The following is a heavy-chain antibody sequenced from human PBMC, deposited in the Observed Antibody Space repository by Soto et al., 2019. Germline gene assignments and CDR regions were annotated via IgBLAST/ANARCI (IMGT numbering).Heavy chain of an antibody. CDR3: ARDQNYYYGMDV. V-gene: IGHV3-21*01. CDR2: ISSSSSYI. J-gene: IGHJ6*02. CDR1: GFTFSSCS. Sequence: LRLSCAASGFTFSSCSMSWVRQAPGKGLEWVSSISSSSSYIYYADSVKGRFTISRDNAKNSLYLQMNSLRAEDTAVYYCARDQNYYYGMDVLGQGTTVTVS.